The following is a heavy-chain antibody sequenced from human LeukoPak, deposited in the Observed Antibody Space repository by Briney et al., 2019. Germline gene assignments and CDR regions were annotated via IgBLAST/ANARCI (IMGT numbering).Heavy chain of an antibody. CDR2: ISGSGGST. V-gene: IGHV3-23*01. CDR1: GFTFSSYA. CDR3: AKDRCSSTSRYPYYYYGMDV. Sequence: GGSLRLSCAASGFTFSSYAMSWVRQAPGKGLEWVSAISGSGGSTYYADSVKGRFTISRDNSKNTLYLQMNSLRAEDTAVYYCAKDRCSSTSRYPYYYYGMDVWGQGTTVTVSS. J-gene: IGHJ6*02. D-gene: IGHD2-2*01.